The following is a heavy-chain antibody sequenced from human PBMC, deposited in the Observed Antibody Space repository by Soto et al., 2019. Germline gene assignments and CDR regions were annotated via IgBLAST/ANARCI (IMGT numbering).Heavy chain of an antibody. V-gene: IGHV1-69*13. CDR1: GGTFSSYA. Sequence: SVKVSCKASGGTFSSYAISWVRQAPGQGLEWMGGIIPIFGTANYAQKFQGRVTITADESTSTAYMELSSLRSEDTAVYYCARDVLGGSYPLGYGMDVWGQGTTVTVSS. D-gene: IGHD1-26*01. CDR3: ARDVLGGSYPLGYGMDV. CDR2: IIPIFGTA. J-gene: IGHJ6*02.